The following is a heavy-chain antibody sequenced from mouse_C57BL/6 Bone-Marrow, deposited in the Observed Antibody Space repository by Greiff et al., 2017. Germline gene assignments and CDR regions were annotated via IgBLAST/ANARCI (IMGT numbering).Heavy chain of an antibody. CDR2: INPSSGYT. V-gene: IGHV1-4*01. CDR3: ARVLWLRYYAMDY. CDR1: GYTFTSYT. Sequence: QVQLQQSGAELARPGASVKMSCKASGYTFTSYTMHWVKQRPGQGLEWIGYINPSSGYTKYNQKFKDKATLTADKSSSTAYMQLSSLTSVDSAVYYCARVLWLRYYAMDYWGQGTSVTVSS. D-gene: IGHD2-2*01. J-gene: IGHJ4*01.